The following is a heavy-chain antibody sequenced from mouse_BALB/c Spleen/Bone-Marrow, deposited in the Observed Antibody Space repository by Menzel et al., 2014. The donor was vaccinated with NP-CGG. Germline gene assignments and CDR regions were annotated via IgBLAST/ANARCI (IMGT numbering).Heavy chain of an antibody. CDR2: ISNGGGST. CDR3: ARQGVYYGKTYYAMDY. V-gene: IGHV5-12-2*01. D-gene: IGHD2-1*01. Sequence: VQLKESGGGLVQPGGSLKLSCAASGFTFSSYTMSWVRQTPEKRLEWVAYISNGGGSTYYPDTVKGRFTISRDNAKNTLYLQMISLKSEDTAMYYCARQGVYYGKTYYAMDYWGQGTSVTVSS. CDR1: GFTFSSYT. J-gene: IGHJ4*01.